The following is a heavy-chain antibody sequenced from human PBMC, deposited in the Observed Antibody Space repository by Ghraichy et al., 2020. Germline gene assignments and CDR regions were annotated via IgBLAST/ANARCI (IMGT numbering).Heavy chain of an antibody. CDR1: GFTFSSYS. V-gene: IGHV3-21*01. D-gene: IGHD6-13*01. Sequence: GGSLRLSCVASGFTFSSYSMNWVRQAPGKGLEWVSSISSSSSSIYYADSVKGRFTISRDNAKNSLYLQMNSLRAEDTAVYYCASGNIAAAGTAYWGQGTLVTVSS. J-gene: IGHJ4*02. CDR2: ISSSSSSI. CDR3: ASGNIAAAGTAY.